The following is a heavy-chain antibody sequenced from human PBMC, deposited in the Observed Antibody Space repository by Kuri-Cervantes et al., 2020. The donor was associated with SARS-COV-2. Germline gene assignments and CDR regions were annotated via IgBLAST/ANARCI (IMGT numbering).Heavy chain of an antibody. D-gene: IGHD4-11*01. Sequence: GESLKISCAASGFAFSSYAMSWVRQAPGKGLEWVSAISGSGGSTYYADSVKGRFTISRDNAKNSLYLQMNSLRAEDTAVYYCAREGHDYSNLRTPYYYYYYMDVWGKGTTVTVSS. CDR3: AREGHDYSNLRTPYYYYYYMDV. CDR1: GFAFSSYA. V-gene: IGHV3-23*01. CDR2: ISGSGGST. J-gene: IGHJ6*03.